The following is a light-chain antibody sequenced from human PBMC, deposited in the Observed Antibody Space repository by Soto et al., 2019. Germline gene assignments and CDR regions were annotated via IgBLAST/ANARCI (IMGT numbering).Light chain of an antibody. V-gene: IGKV1-5*03. CDR3: QQYNSYSPT. Sequence: DIQMTQSPSTLSASVGXRVTITCRASQSISVWLAWYQQKAGKAPNLLIYKASRLESGVPSRFSGSGSETEFTLTISGLQPGDSATYYCQQYNSYSPTFGQGTKVEIK. CDR1: QSISVW. J-gene: IGKJ1*01. CDR2: KAS.